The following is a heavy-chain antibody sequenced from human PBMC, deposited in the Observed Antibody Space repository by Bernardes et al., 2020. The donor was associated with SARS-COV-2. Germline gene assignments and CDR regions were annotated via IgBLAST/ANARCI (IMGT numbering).Heavy chain of an antibody. CDR2: LHRSATT. J-gene: IGHJ3*02. Sequence: SETLSLTCEVSGGSISNGGFSWSWIRQPPGKGLEWMGYLHRSATTYYTPSLRGRIVISGDWSKNQFSLSLSSVTAADTAVYFCARGGYQNSSPYPFDIWGQGTLVTVSS. V-gene: IGHV4-30-2*01. D-gene: IGHD2-2*01. CDR3: ARGGYQNSSPYPFDI. CDR1: GGSISNGGFS.